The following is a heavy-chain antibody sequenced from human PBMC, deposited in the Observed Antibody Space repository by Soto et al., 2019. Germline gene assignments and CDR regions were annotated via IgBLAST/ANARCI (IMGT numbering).Heavy chain of an antibody. J-gene: IGHJ3*02. Sequence: EVQLVESGGGLVQPGGSLRLSCAASGFTVSSNYMSWVRQAPGKGLEWVSVIYSGGSTYYADSVKGRFTISRDNSKNTLYLQMNSLRAEDTAVYYCARENDGYNEYDAFDIWGQGTMVTVSS. CDR3: ARENDGYNEYDAFDI. CDR1: GFTVSSNY. V-gene: IGHV3-66*01. D-gene: IGHD5-12*01. CDR2: IYSGGST.